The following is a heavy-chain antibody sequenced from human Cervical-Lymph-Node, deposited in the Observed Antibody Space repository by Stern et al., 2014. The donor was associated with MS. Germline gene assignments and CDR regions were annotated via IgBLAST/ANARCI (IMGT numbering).Heavy chain of an antibody. V-gene: IGHV1-18*04. J-gene: IGHJ4*02. CDR3: ARAGYFDSSGYFVY. Sequence: VESGAEVKKPGASVKVSCKASGYTFSSYGISWVRQAPGHGLEWMAWISGHNGKTKYAQKFQGRVTMTTDASTSTAYMELRSLISDDTAVYYCARAGYFDSSGYFVYWGQGTLVTVSS. CDR2: ISGHNGKT. CDR1: GYTFSSYG. D-gene: IGHD3-22*01.